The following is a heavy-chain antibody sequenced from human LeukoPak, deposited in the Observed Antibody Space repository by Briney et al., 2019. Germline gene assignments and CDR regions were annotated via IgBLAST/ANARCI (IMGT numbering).Heavy chain of an antibody. CDR3: ARVGYYYDFDY. V-gene: IGHV3-48*03. Sequence: PGGSLRLSCAASGFTFSSYEMNWVRQAPGKGLEWVSYISSSGSTIYYADSVKGRFTISRDNAKNSLYLQMNSLRAEDTAVYYCARVGYYYDFDYWGQGTLVTVSS. J-gene: IGHJ4*02. CDR2: ISSSGSTI. D-gene: IGHD3-22*01. CDR1: GFTFSSYE.